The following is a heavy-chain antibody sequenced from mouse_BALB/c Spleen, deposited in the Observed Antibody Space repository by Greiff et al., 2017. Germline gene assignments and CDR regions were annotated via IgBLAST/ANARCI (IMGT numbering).Heavy chain of an antibody. Sequence: QVQLQQPGAELVKPGAPVKLSCKASGYTFTSYWMNWVKQRPGRGLEWIGRIDPSDSETHYNQKFKDKATLTVDKSSSTAYIQLSSLTSEDSAVYYCARSGTVVATNAMDYWGQGTTLTVSS. V-gene: IGHV1-69*02. CDR1: GYTFTSYW. CDR3: ARSGTVVATNAMDY. CDR2: IDPSDSET. D-gene: IGHD1-1*01. J-gene: IGHJ2*01.